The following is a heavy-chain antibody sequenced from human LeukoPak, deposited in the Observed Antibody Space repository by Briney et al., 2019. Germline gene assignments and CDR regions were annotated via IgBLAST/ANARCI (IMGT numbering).Heavy chain of an antibody. CDR1: GGSFTGYY. CDR3: ARVVGGEVDY. CDR2: IKHDGST. J-gene: IGHJ4*02. D-gene: IGHD3-10*01. V-gene: IGHV4-34*01. Sequence: SETLSLTCAVYGGSFTGYYWSWIRQPPGKGLEWIGEIKHDGSTNYNPSLKSRVTMSVDTSKNQFSLKLSSVTAADTAVYYCARVVGGEVDYWGQGTLLTVSS.